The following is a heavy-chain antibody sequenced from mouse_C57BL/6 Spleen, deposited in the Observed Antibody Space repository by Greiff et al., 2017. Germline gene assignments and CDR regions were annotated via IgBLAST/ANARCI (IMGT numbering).Heavy chain of an antibody. V-gene: IGHV7-3*01. J-gene: IGHJ3*01. D-gene: IGHD2-5*01. CDR1: GFTFTDYY. CDR3: ARAAYYSTAWFAY. Sequence: EVKLVESGGGLVQPGGSLSLSCAASGFTFTDYYMSWVRQPPGKALEWLGFIRNKANGYTTEYSASVKGRFTISRDNSQSILYLQMHALRSEDSATYYCARAAYYSTAWFAYWGQGTLVTVSA. CDR2: IRNKANGYTT.